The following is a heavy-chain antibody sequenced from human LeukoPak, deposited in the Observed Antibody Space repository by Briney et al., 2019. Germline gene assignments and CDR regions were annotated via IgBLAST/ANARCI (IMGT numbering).Heavy chain of an antibody. V-gene: IGHV1-2*02. D-gene: IGHD3-9*01. CDR3: ARDRSELRFFDWFLDF. J-gene: IGHJ4*02. Sequence: ASVKVSSKASGYTFTGSYMHWVRQAPGQGREWMGWINPNSGGTNYAQKFQGRVTMTRDTSISTAYMELSRLTSDDTAVYYCARDRSELRFFDWFLDFWGQGTLVTVSS. CDR1: GYTFTGSY. CDR2: INPNSGGT.